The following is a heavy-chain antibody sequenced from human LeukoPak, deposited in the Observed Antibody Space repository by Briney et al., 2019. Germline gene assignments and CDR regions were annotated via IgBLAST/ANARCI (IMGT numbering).Heavy chain of an antibody. Sequence: GRSLRLSCAASGNYWMHWVRQAPGKGLVWVSHINSDGSWTSYADSVKGRFTISKDNAKNTLSLQMNSLRPEDTAVYYCARGQTYIQLYLGYWYFDLWGRGTLVTVSS. CDR3: ARGQTYIQLYLGYWYFDL. V-gene: IGHV3-74*01. CDR1: GNYW. D-gene: IGHD5-18*01. CDR2: INSDGSWT. J-gene: IGHJ2*01.